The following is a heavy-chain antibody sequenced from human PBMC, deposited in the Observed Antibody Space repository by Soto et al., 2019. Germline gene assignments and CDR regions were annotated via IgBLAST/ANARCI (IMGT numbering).Heavy chain of an antibody. V-gene: IGHV3-11*01. D-gene: IGHD6-19*01. CDR2: ISSRASAI. Sequence: GGSLRLSCAASGFTFSDYYMCWIRQAPGKGLEWVSYISSRASAIYYADSVKGRFTISRDNAKNSLYLQMNSLRAEDTAVYYCARELIAVAGSYFDYWGQGSLVTVSS. CDR3: ARELIAVAGSYFDY. CDR1: GFTFSDYY. J-gene: IGHJ4*02.